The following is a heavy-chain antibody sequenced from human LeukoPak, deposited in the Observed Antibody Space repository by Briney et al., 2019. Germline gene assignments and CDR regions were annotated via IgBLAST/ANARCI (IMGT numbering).Heavy chain of an antibody. D-gene: IGHD5-24*01. J-gene: IGHJ5*02. CDR1: GFTFSRYE. CDR3: ARAPLVLQYRWWFDP. V-gene: IGHV3-48*03. CDR2: ISGSGDTI. Sequence: GGSLRLSCVASGFTFSRYEMNGVRQAPGKGLEWISYISGSGDTIYYADSVKGRFTISRDNAKNSLYLQMNSLRAEDTAVYHCARAPLVLQYRWWFDPWGQGTLVIVSS.